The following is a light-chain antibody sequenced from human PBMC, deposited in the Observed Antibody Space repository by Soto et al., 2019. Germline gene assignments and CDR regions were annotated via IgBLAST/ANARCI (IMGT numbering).Light chain of an antibody. CDR3: SSYTINTLYV. V-gene: IGLV2-14*01. Sequence: QSALTQPASVSGSPGQSITISCTGTSIDVSGYNYVSWYQQHPGKAPKLMIYEVSNRPSGVSIRFSGSNSGNTASLTISGLQAEDEADYYCSSYTINTLYVFGTGTKVTVL. J-gene: IGLJ1*01. CDR1: SIDVSGYNY. CDR2: EVS.